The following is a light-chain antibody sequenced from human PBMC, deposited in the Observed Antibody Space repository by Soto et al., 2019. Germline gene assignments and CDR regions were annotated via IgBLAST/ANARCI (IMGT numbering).Light chain of an antibody. V-gene: IGKV3-20*01. Sequence: EIVLTQSPGTLSLSPGERATLSCRASQSVSSNYLAWYQQKPGQAPRLVISDTSDRAAGIPDRFSGSGSGTDFPLTISRLEPEDFAVYYCQQYDSPWTFGQGTKVEIK. CDR2: DTS. CDR1: QSVSSNY. J-gene: IGKJ1*01. CDR3: QQYDSPWT.